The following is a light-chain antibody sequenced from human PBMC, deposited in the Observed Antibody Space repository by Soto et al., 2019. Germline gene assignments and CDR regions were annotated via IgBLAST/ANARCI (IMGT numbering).Light chain of an antibody. J-gene: IGKJ4*01. Sequence: EIVLTQSPGTLFLSPGERATLSCRASQGVRSRYVAWYQQKPGQAPRLLIYGASSRATGIPDRFSGSGSGTDFTFTISRLEPEDLAGYYCQQYGDSPTFGGGTKVGIK. CDR3: QQYGDSPT. CDR1: QGVRSRY. V-gene: IGKV3-20*01. CDR2: GAS.